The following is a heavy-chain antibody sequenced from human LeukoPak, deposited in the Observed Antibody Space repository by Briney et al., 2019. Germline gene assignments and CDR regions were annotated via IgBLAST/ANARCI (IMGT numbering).Heavy chain of an antibody. J-gene: IGHJ6*03. Sequence: SETLSLTCTVSGGSISSSSYYWGWIRQPPGKGLWLIGSSYYSGSTYYNPSLKSRVTITVDTSKNRSSLKLRSVTAADTAVYYCARHTTVPSNYYYYYYMDVWGKGTTVTISS. D-gene: IGHD4-17*01. V-gene: IGHV4-39*01. CDR3: ARHTTVPSNYYYYYYMDV. CDR2: SYYSGST. CDR1: GGSISSSSYY.